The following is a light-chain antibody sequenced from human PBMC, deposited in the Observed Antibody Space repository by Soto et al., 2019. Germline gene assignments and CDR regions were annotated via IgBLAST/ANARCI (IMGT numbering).Light chain of an antibody. CDR1: SSNIGAGYD. J-gene: IGLJ1*01. CDR3: SSYAGSSNV. V-gene: IGLV1-40*01. Sequence: QSVLAQPPSVSGAPGQRVTISCTGSSSNIGAGYDVHWYQQLPGTAPKLLIFRNNNRPSGVPDRFSGSKSGNTASLTVSGLQAEDEADYYCSSYAGSSNVFGTGTKVTVL. CDR2: RNN.